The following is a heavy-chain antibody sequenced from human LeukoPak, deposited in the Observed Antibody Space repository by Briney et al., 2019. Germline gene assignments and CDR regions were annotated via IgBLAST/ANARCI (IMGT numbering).Heavy chain of an antibody. D-gene: IGHD6-19*01. Sequence: GGSLRLSCAASGFTFSGSAMHWVRQASGKGLEWVGRIRSKANSYATAYAASVKGRFTISRDDSKNTAYLQMNSLKTQDTAVYYCTSAKTETSGWYTDHDAFDIWGQGTMVTVSS. V-gene: IGHV3-73*01. J-gene: IGHJ3*02. CDR2: IRSKANSYAT. CDR3: TSAKTETSGWYTDHDAFDI. CDR1: GFTFSGSA.